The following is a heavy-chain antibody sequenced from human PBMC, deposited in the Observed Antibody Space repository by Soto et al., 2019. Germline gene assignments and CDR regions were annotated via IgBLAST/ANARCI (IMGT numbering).Heavy chain of an antibody. CDR3: VRVKGLLVAEAYFDS. J-gene: IGHJ4*02. CDR1: GFTFTTYI. D-gene: IGHD2-15*01. Sequence: PGGSLRLSCAASGFTFTTYIMAWVRQAPGKGLEWISYISGSGGTIHYADSVKGRFTISRDNAKSSVFLQMNGLREEDTAGYYCVRVKGLLVAEAYFDSWGRGALVTVS. CDR2: ISGSGGTI. V-gene: IGHV3-48*02.